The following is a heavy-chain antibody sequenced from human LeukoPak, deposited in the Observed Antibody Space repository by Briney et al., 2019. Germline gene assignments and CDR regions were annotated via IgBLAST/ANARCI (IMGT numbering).Heavy chain of an antibody. V-gene: IGHV3-9*01. CDR2: ISWNSGSI. D-gene: IGHD3-10*01. CDR1: GFTFDDYA. J-gene: IGHJ4*02. CDR3: AKDVSDYYGSGSPQFDY. Sequence: GGSLRLSCAASGFTFDDYAMHWVRQAPGKVLEWVSGISWNSGSIGYADSVKGRFTISRDNAKNSLYLQMNSLRAEDTALYYCAKDVSDYYGSGSPQFDYWGQGTLVTVSS.